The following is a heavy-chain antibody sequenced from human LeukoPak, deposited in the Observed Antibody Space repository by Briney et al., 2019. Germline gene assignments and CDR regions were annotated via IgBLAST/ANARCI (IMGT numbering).Heavy chain of an antibody. CDR2: ISGSGGST. D-gene: IGHD5-12*01. J-gene: IGHJ4*02. V-gene: IGHV3-23*01. CDR3: ARDTRGNSGYDSCFDY. Sequence: GGSLRLSCAASGFTFSSYAMSWVRQAPGKGLEWVSAISGSGGSTYYADSVKGRFTISRDNSKNSLYLQMNSLRAEDTAVYYCARDTRGNSGYDSCFDYWGQGTLVTVSS. CDR1: GFTFSSYA.